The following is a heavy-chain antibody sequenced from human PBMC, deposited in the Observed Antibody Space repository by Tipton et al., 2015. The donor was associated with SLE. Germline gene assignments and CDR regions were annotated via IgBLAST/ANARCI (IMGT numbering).Heavy chain of an antibody. CDR3: AAQPVAGLWYFDL. J-gene: IGHJ2*01. D-gene: IGHD1-14*01. CDR1: GGSISSYY. V-gene: IGHV4-59*01. CDR2: IYYSGST. Sequence: SLTCTVSGGSISSYYWSWIRQPPGKGLEWIGYIYYSGSTNYNPSLKSRVTISVDTSKNQFSLKLSSVTAADTAVYYCAAQPVAGLWYFDLWGRGTLVTVSS.